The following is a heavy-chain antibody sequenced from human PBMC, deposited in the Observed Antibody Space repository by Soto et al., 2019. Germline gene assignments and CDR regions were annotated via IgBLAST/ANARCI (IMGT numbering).Heavy chain of an antibody. CDR1: GYKFATYW. CDR2: IYPGDSET. V-gene: IGHV5-51*01. Sequence: GESLKISCKGSGYKFATYWIAWVRQMPGRGLEWMGIIYPGDSETIYSSSFRGHVTISADTSLNTAYLQWDSLPASDSAIYYCARGFTGSAGRFDPWGQGTVVTVSS. J-gene: IGHJ5*02. D-gene: IGHD6-25*01. CDR3: ARGFTGSAGRFDP.